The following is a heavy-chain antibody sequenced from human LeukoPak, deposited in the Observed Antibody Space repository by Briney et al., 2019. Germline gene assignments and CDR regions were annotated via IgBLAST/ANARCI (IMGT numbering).Heavy chain of an antibody. V-gene: IGHV1-2*02. CDR2: INPNSGGT. CDR3: ARDREAMELDY. D-gene: IGHD5-18*01. J-gene: IGHJ4*02. Sequence: ASVKVSCKASGYTFTGYYMHWVRQAPGQGLEWTGWINPNSGGTNYAQKFQGRVTMTRDTSISTAYMELSRLRSDDTAVYYCARDREAMELDYWGQGTLVAVSS. CDR1: GYTFTGYY.